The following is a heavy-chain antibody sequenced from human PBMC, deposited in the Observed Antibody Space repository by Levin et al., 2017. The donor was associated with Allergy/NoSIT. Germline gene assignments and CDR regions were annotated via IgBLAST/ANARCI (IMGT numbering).Heavy chain of an antibody. D-gene: IGHD4-17*01. J-gene: IGHJ4*02. CDR2: IYYSGST. CDR3: ARGGTVTSVSY. V-gene: IGHV4-59*01. Sequence: GSLRLSCTVSGGSISTFYWSWIRQPPGKGLEWIGYIYYSGSTNYNPSLKSRVTISVDTSKNQFSLKLTSVTAADTAVYFCARGGTVTSVSYWGQGTLVTVSS. CDR1: GGSISTFY.